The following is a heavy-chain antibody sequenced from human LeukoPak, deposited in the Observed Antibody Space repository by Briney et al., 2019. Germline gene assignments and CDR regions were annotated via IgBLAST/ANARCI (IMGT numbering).Heavy chain of an antibody. J-gene: IGHJ3*02. CDR2: IRYDGSNK. Sequence: GGSLRLSCAASGFTFSSYGMHWVRQAPGKGLEWVAFIRYDGSNKYYADSVKGRFTISRDNSKNTLYLQMNSPRAEDTAVYYCAKDGVTVTTFHAFDIWGQGTMVTVSS. CDR3: AKDGVTVTTFHAFDI. V-gene: IGHV3-30*02. D-gene: IGHD4-17*01. CDR1: GFTFSSYG.